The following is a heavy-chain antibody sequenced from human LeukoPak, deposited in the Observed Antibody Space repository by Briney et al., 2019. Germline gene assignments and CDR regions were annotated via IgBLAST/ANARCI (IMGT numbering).Heavy chain of an antibody. CDR3: ARVPSLVTT. CDR2: INHSGST. J-gene: IGHJ5*02. CDR1: GFTFSSYA. D-gene: IGHD5-18*01. Sequence: GSLRLSCAASGFTFSSYAMSWIRQPPGKGLEWIGEINHSGSTNYNPSLKSRVTISVDTSKNQFSLKLSSVTAADTAVYYCARVPSLVTTWGQGTLVTVSS. V-gene: IGHV4-34*01.